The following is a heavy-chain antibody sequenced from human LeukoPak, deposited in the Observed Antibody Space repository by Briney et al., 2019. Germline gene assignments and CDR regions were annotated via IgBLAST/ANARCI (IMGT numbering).Heavy chain of an antibody. CDR3: ASYFGVVPAATNYYFDY. CDR1: GGTFSSYA. CDR2: VIPILGIA. J-gene: IGHJ4*02. D-gene: IGHD2-2*01. V-gene: IGHV1-69*04. Sequence: ASVKVSCKASGGTFSSYAISWVRQAPGQGLEWMGRVIPILGIANYAQKFQGRVTITADKSTSTAYMELSSLRSEDTAVYYCASYFGVVPAATNYYFDYWGQGTLVTVSS.